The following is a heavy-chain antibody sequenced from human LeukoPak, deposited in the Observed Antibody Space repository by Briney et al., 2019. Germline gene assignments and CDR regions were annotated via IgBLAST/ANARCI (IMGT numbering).Heavy chain of an antibody. J-gene: IGHJ4*02. V-gene: IGHV3-11*01. CDR2: ISNSSDSI. Sequence: GGSLRLSCAASGFKFSDYYMTWIRQAPGKGLEWVSYISNSSDSIYYADSVEGRFTISRDNAKNSLYLQMNSLRAEDTAVYYCARVGGAVAHFDYWGQGTLVTVSS. CDR3: ARVGGAVAHFDY. CDR1: GFKFSDYY. D-gene: IGHD6-19*01.